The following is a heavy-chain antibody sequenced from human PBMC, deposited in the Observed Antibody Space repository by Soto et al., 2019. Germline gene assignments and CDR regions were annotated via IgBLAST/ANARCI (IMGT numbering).Heavy chain of an antibody. V-gene: IGHV1-8*01. CDR3: AILRYYCGSGSKTNWFDP. D-gene: IGHD3-10*01. CDR2: MNLNRGNT. Sequence: ASVKVSCKASGYTFTSYDMNWVRPATGQELERMGWMNLNRGNTGYAQKFQGRATMTRNTYISEAYMELSKLRSEDTAVYYCAILRYYCGSGSKTNWFDPWGQGTLVTVSS. CDR1: GYTFTSYD. J-gene: IGHJ5*02.